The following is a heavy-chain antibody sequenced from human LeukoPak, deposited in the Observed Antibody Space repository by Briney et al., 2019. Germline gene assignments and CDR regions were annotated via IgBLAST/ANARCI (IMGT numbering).Heavy chain of an antibody. J-gene: IGHJ4*02. V-gene: IGHV4-59*01. D-gene: IGHD4-23*01. CDR2: IYYSGST. Sequence: PSETLSLTCTVSGGSISSYYWSWIRQPPGKGLEWIGYIYYSGSTNYNPSLKSRVTISVDTSKNQLSLKLSSVTAADTAVYYCARHDYGGYYFDYWGQGTLVTVSS. CDR1: GGSISSYY. CDR3: ARHDYGGYYFDY.